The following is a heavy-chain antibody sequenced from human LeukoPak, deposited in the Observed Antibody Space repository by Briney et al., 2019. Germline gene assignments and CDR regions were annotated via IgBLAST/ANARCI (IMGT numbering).Heavy chain of an antibody. CDR1: GFTFSSYW. V-gene: IGHV3-74*03. Sequence: GGSLRLSCAASGFTFSSYWMHWVRQVPGKGLVWVSRIKTDGRSTAYADFVKGRFTISRDNAKNTLYLQMNSLKAEDTAVYYCAGTYYADYGTTYSLDYWGQGTLVTVSS. CDR3: AGTYYADYGTTYSLDY. J-gene: IGHJ4*02. CDR2: IKTDGRST. D-gene: IGHD4-17*01.